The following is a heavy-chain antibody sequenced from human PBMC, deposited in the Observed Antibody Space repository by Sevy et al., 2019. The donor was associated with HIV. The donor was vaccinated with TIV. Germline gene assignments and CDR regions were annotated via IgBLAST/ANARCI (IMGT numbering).Heavy chain of an antibody. CDR3: ARLGGLRFFDWSSLNYLDY. CDR2: VYFTGST. V-gene: IGHV4-39*01. Sequence: SDTLSLTCSVSGGSISSSTYYWGWIRQPPGRGLEWIGSVYFTGSTYYNPSLKSRVTISVDTSKNEFSLKVNSVTAADTAVYYCARLGGLRFFDWSSLNYLDYWGQGTLVTVSS. D-gene: IGHD3-9*01. J-gene: IGHJ4*02. CDR1: GGSISSSTYY.